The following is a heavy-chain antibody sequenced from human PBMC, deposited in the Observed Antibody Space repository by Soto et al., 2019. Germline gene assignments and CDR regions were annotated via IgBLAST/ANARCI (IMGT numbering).Heavy chain of an antibody. D-gene: IGHD6-13*01. J-gene: IGHJ4*02. V-gene: IGHV3-53*01. CDR3: ARDRSWQQLVWHYFDY. CDR2: IYSGGTT. CDR1: GFTVRANY. Sequence: PGGSLRLSCAVSGFTVRANYMSWVRQAPGKGLEWVSVIYSGGTTYYADSVKGRFIISRDISKNTLYLQMNILRAEDTAVYYCARDRSWQQLVWHYFDYWGQGTLVTVSS.